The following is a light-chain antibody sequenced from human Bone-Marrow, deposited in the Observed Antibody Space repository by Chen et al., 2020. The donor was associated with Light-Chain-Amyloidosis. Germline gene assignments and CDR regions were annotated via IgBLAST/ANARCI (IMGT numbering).Light chain of an antibody. Sequence: EIVLTQSPGTLSLSPGEGVNLSCRASQPISSNYLTWYQQKFGQAPRLLIYGSSSRATGIPDRFTGSGSGTDFTLTINRLEPEDFAMYYCQQYGTSPLTFGGGTKVEIK. V-gene: IGKV3-20*01. CDR1: QPISSNY. CDR3: QQYGTSPLT. CDR2: GSS. J-gene: IGKJ4*01.